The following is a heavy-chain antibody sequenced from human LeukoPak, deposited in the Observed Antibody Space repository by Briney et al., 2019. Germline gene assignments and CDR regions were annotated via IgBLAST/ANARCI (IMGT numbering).Heavy chain of an antibody. D-gene: IGHD5-24*01. CDR3: ATDHSMANTAWWFDP. Sequence: ASVKVSCKASGYTFTGYYMHWVRQAPGQRLEWMGVINPSGTGTSYAQKFQGRITMSRDTSTSTVYMELSSLRSEDTAFYYCATDHSMANTAWWFDPWGQGTLVTVSS. CDR1: GYTFTGYY. V-gene: IGHV1-46*01. CDR2: INPSGTGT. J-gene: IGHJ5*02.